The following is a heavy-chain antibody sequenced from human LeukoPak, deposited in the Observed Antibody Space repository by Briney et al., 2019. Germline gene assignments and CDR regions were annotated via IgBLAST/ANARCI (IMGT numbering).Heavy chain of an antibody. CDR3: AKLGGGADAYSQKGFDY. Sequence: HGESLKISCKGSGYSFTSYWIGWVRQMPGKGLEWMGIIYPGDSDTRYSPSFQGQVTISADKSISTAYLQWSSLKASDTAIYYCAKLGGGADAYSQKGFDYWGQGTLVTVSS. J-gene: IGHJ4*02. D-gene: IGHD3-16*01. V-gene: IGHV5-51*01. CDR1: GYSFTSYW. CDR2: IYPGDSDT.